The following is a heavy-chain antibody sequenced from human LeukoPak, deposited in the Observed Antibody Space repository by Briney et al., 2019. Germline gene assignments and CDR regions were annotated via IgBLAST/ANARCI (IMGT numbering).Heavy chain of an antibody. D-gene: IGHD3-22*01. J-gene: IGHJ5*02. CDR2: IYTSGRT. V-gene: IGHV4-4*07. CDR3: ARAYDSSGYQDRGFDP. CDR1: GDSMSRYY. Sequence: SETLSLTCTVAGDSMSRYYWSWIRQPAGKGLEWIGRIYTSGRTNYNPSLKSRITMSVDTSKNQFSLRLSSMTAADTAVYYCARAYDSSGYQDRGFDPWGQGTLVTVSS.